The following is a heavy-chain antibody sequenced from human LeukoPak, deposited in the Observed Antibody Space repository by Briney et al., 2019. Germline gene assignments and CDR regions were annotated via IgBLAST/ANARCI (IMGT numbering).Heavy chain of an antibody. CDR1: GLSCGVFS. CDR3: VKGQMAGWTTFDC. CDR2: VRRDRSNL. Sequence: GASLRLSCAAFGLSCGVFSMQWVRQATGVGVDCVSLVRRDRSNLSYAVSVKGRFTISRDNSKNSLYLQMNRLRFEDTAVYYCVKGQMAGWTTFDCGGQGPLATVSS. J-gene: IGHJ4*02. V-gene: IGHV3-43*01. D-gene: IGHD5-24*01.